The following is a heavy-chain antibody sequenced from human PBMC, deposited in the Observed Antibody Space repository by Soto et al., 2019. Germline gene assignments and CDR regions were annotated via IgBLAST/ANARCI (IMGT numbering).Heavy chain of an antibody. Sequence: EVQLVESGGGLVQPGGSLRLSCAASGFAFSNNWMHWVRQAPGKGLEWVSRIKSDGSSTNYADSVKGRFTISRDNAKNTLYLQMGGLGADDTAIYYCASYYYYYYMDVWGKGTTVTVSS. J-gene: IGHJ6*03. V-gene: IGHV3-74*01. CDR2: IKSDGSST. CDR3: ASYYYYYYMDV. CDR1: GFAFSNNW.